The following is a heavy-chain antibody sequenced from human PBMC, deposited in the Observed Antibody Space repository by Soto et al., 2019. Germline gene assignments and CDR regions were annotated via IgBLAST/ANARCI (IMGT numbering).Heavy chain of an antibody. CDR3: ARVISGYCSSTSCYRDYYYYYYMDV. Sequence: PSETLSLTCAVYGGSFSGYYWSWIRQPPGKGLEWIGEINHSGSTNYNPSLKSRVTISIDTSKNQFSLKLSSVTAADTAVYYCARVISGYCSSTSCYRDYYYYYYMDVWGKGTTVTVSS. V-gene: IGHV4-34*01. J-gene: IGHJ6*03. D-gene: IGHD2-2*01. CDR2: INHSGST. CDR1: GGSFSGYY.